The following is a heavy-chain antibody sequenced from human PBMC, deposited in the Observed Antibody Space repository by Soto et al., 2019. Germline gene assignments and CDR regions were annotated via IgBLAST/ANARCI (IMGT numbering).Heavy chain of an antibody. V-gene: IGHV4-4*07. CDR3: GGYCSSTSCHPNYYYGMDV. CDR2: IYTSGST. CDR1: GGSISSYY. D-gene: IGHD2-2*01. J-gene: IGHJ6*02. Sequence: ASETLSLTCTVSGGSISSYYWSWIRQPAGKGLEWIGRIYTSGSTNYNPSLKSRVTMSVDTSKNQFSLKPSSVTAADTAVYYCGGYCSSTSCHPNYYYGMDVWGQGTTVT.